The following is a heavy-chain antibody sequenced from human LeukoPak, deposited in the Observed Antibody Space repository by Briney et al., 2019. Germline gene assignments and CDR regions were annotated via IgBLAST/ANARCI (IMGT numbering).Heavy chain of an antibody. CDR1: GYTFTSYD. CDR2: MNPNSGNT. J-gene: IGHJ6*02. Sequence: RASVKVSCKASGYTFTSYDINWVRQATGQGLEWMGWMNPNSGNTGYAQKFQGRVTMTRNTSISTAYMELSSLRSEDTAVYYCARVLEWLSYYYYGMDVWGQGTTVTVSS. V-gene: IGHV1-8*01. D-gene: IGHD3-3*01. CDR3: ARVLEWLSYYYYGMDV.